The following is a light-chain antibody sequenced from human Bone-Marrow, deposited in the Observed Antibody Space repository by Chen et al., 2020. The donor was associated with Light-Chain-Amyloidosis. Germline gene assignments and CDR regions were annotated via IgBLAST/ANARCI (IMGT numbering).Light chain of an antibody. CDR2: GSS. CDR3: QQYGTSPLT. J-gene: IGKJ4*01. V-gene: IGKV3-20*01. Sequence: EIVLTQSPGTLSLSPGEGANLSCRASQTISSNYLTWYQQKFGQAPRLLIYGSSSRATCIPDRVTGSGSGTDFTLTINRLEPEDFAMYYCQQYGTSPLTFGGGTKVEIK. CDR1: QTISSNY.